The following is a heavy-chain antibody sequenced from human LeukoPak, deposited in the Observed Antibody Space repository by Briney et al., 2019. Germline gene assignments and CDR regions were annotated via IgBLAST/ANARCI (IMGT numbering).Heavy chain of an antibody. CDR3: AREQSWYYDFWSGSIQYYYGMDV. CDR2: IIPIFGTA. D-gene: IGHD3-3*01. Sequence: ASVKVSCKASGGTFSSHAISWVRQAPGQGLEWMGGIIPIFGTANYAQKFQGRVTITADESTSTAYMELSSLRSEDTAVYYCAREQSWYYDFWSGSIQYYYGMDVWGQGTTVTVSS. J-gene: IGHJ6*02. V-gene: IGHV1-69*13. CDR1: GGTFSSHA.